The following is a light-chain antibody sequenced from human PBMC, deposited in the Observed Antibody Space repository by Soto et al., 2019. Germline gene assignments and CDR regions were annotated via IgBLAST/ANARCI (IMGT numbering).Light chain of an antibody. CDR2: DVS. V-gene: IGLV2-14*01. CDR3: SSYTSSSTYV. Sequence: QSVLTQPASVSGSPGQPITISCTGTSTDIGRYNYVSWYQQHPGKAPKLMIYDVSNRPSGVSNRFSGSKSGNTASLTISGLQAEDEDDYYCSSYTSSSTYVFGTGTKVPVL. J-gene: IGLJ1*01. CDR1: STDIGRYNY.